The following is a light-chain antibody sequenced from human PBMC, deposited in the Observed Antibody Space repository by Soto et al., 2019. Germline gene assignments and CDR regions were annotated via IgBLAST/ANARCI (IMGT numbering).Light chain of an antibody. V-gene: IGKV1-5*03. CDR1: QSISSW. CDR3: QQYNTYPWT. CDR2: KAS. J-gene: IGKJ1*01. Sequence: DLQMTQSPSTLSASVGDRVTITCRASQSISSWLAWYQQKPGKSPKLLIYKASILEGGVPSRFSGSGSGTEFTLTISNLQPDDFASYCCQQYNTYPWTFGQGTKVDIK.